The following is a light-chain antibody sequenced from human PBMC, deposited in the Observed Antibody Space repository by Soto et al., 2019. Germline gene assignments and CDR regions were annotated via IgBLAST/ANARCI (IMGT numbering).Light chain of an antibody. J-gene: IGKJ5*01. Sequence: EIQLTQSPCTLSLSPGERATLSCRASQSVSSSYFAWYQQKPGQAPRLLIYGASRRATGIPDRFSGSGSGTDFTLTISSLEPEDFAVYYCQQYGSSPITFGQGTRLEIK. CDR2: GAS. CDR1: QSVSSSY. V-gene: IGKV3-20*01. CDR3: QQYGSSPIT.